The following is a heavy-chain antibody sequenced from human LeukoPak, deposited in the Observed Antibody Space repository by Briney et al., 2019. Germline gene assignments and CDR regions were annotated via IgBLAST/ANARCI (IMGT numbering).Heavy chain of an antibody. CDR3: AKDLSSAITSALVLDV. CDR1: GFTFSSYG. V-gene: IGHV3-9*01. Sequence: GRSLRLSCAASGFTFSSYGMHWVRQAPGKGLEWVSGITWNRDNIGYGDSVKGRFTISRDNVKNVLYLQMTSLRPEDTALYYCAKDLSSAITSALVLDVWGQGTTVIVSS. J-gene: IGHJ6*02. CDR2: ITWNRDNI. D-gene: IGHD3-22*01.